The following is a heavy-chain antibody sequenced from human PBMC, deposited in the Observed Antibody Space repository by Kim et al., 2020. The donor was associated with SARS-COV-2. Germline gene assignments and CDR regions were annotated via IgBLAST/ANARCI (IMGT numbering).Heavy chain of an antibody. CDR3: ARDYAGYFKGLDV. V-gene: IGHV3-33*01. CDR2: IWYDGGNK. Sequence: GGSLRLSCAASGFAMSSYGMHWVRQAPGKGLEWVSLIWYDGGNKYYADSVKGWFTISRDNSKNTLYLQMNSLRAEDTAVYYCARDYAGYFKGLDVWGQGTTVTVSS. D-gene: IGHD3-9*01. J-gene: IGHJ6*02. CDR1: GFAMSSYG.